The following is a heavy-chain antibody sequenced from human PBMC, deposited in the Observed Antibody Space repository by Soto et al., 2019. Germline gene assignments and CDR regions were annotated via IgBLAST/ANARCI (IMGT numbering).Heavy chain of an antibody. J-gene: IGHJ6*02. CDR1: GDSVSSNSAA. Sequence: SQTLSLTCAISGDSVSSNSAAWNWIRQSPSRGLEWLGRTYYRSKWYNDYAVSVKSRITINPDTSKNQFSLQLNSVTPEDTAVYYCARSPIFGVPYNYYYYGMDVWGQGTTVTV. D-gene: IGHD3-3*01. V-gene: IGHV6-1*01. CDR2: TYYRSKWYN. CDR3: ARSPIFGVPYNYYYYGMDV.